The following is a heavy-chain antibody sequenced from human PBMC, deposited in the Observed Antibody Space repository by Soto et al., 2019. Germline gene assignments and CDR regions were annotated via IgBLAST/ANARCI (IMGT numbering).Heavy chain of an antibody. CDR2: IIPIFGTA. CDR1: GGTFSSYA. D-gene: IGHD3-16*02. Sequence: VQLVQSGAGVKKPGSSVKVSCKSSGGTFSSYALSWVRQAPGQGLEWMVGIIPIFGTANYAQKFQGRVTITADESTRTADMALSSLRSEDTDVYYCASGDRTFGGVIVNYCMDVWGQGTTVTVS. J-gene: IGHJ6*02. CDR3: ASGDRTFGGVIVNYCMDV. V-gene: IGHV1-69*01.